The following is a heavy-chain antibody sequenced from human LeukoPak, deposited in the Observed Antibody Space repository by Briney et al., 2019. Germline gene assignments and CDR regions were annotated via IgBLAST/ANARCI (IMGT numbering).Heavy chain of an antibody. CDR2: ASYSGTT. V-gene: IGHV4-59*01. CDR3: ARVGAGCFDT. Sequence: SETLSLTCSVSGGAISSYYWSWIRQPPGKRLEWIGYASYSGTTNYNPSLKSRVTISVDTSKNQFSLKLSSVTAADTAVYYCARVGAGCFDTWGQGTMVTVSS. J-gene: IGHJ3*02. D-gene: IGHD1-26*01. CDR1: GGAISSYY.